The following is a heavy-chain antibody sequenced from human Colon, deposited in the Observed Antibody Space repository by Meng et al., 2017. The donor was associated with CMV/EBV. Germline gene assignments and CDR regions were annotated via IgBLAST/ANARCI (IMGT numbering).Heavy chain of an antibody. CDR2: ISNGGSTI. CDR3: AKTIAPGTLARPFDP. D-gene: IGHD6-6*01. J-gene: IGHJ5*02. Sequence: GESLKISCAASGFTFSDYYMSWIRQAPGKGLEWVSYISNGGSTIYYADSVKGRFTISRDNANNSLYLQMNSLRAEDTAVYFCAKTIAPGTLARPFDPWGQGTLVTVSS. V-gene: IGHV3-11*01. CDR1: GFTFSDYY.